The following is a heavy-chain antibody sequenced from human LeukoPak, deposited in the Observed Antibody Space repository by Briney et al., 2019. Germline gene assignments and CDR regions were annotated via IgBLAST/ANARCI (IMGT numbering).Heavy chain of an antibody. CDR3: AKAIAAPVWYFDL. V-gene: IGHV3-23*01. J-gene: IGHJ2*01. Sequence: GGSLRLSRAASRFTFSSYAMSWVRQAPGKGLEWVSTISGRGDSTYYADSVKGRFTISRDNSRNTLYPQMNTLRAEDTAVYYCAKAIAAPVWYFDLWGRGTLVTVSS. CDR2: ISGRGDST. CDR1: RFTFSSYA. D-gene: IGHD6-13*01.